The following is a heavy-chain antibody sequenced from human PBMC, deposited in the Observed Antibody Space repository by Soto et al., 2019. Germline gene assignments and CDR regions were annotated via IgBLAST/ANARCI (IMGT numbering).Heavy chain of an antibody. J-gene: IGHJ3*02. D-gene: IGHD2-2*01. V-gene: IGHV3-9*01. CDR1: GFTFDDYA. CDR3: AKDKGYCSSTSCSDVAFDI. Sequence: GGSLRLSCAASGFTFDDYAMQWVRQAPGKGLEWVSGISWNSGSIGYAESVKGRFTISRDNAKNSLYLQMNSLRAEETALYYCAKDKGYCSSTSCSDVAFDIWGQGTMVTVSS. CDR2: ISWNSGSI.